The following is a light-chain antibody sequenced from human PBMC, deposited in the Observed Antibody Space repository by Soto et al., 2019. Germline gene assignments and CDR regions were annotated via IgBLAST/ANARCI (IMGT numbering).Light chain of an antibody. CDR3: QQYYSTPRR. J-gene: IGKJ1*01. V-gene: IGKV4-1*01. CDR2: WAS. Sequence: DIVMTQSPDSLAVSLGERATINCKSSQSVLYSSNNKNYLAWYQQKPGQPPKLLIYWASTRESGVPDRFSGSGSGTDFTLTISSLQAEDVAVYYCQQYYSTPRRFGQGTKVEI. CDR1: QSVLYSSNNKNY.